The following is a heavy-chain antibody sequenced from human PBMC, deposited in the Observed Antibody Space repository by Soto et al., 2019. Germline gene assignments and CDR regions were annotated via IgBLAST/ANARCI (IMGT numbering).Heavy chain of an antibody. J-gene: IGHJ5*02. V-gene: IGHV3-15*07. CDR2: IKSKTDGGTT. Sequence: PGRSLRLSCAASGFTFSNAWMNWVRQAPGNGLEWVGRIKSKTDGGTTDYAAPVKGRFTNSRDDSKNTLYLQMNSLKTEDTAVYYCTTDQPIAVAGQNWFDPWGQGTLVTVSS. CDR1: GFTFSNAW. CDR3: TTDQPIAVAGQNWFDP. D-gene: IGHD6-19*01.